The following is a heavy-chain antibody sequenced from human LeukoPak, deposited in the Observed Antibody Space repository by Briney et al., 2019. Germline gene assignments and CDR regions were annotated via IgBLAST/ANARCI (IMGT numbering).Heavy chain of an antibody. J-gene: IGHJ4*02. CDR1: GYTFTDYY. CDR3: ARAADSSSFFDY. D-gene: IGHD6-6*01. Sequence: ASVKVSCKASGYTFTDYYMHWVRQAPGQGLEWMGWINPSSGGTNYAQKFQGRVAMTRDTSISTAYMELSSLRSEDTAVYYCARAADSSSFFDYWGQGTLVTVSS. V-gene: IGHV1-2*02. CDR2: INPSSGGT.